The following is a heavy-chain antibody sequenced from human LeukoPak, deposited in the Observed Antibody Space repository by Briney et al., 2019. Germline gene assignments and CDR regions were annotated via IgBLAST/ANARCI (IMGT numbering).Heavy chain of an antibody. CDR3: ARDLGGSSKPDY. CDR1: GFTFSSYS. CDR2: ISSSGSPI. Sequence: GGSLRLSCAASGFTFSSYSMNWVRQAPGKGLEWVSYISSSGSPIYYAVSVKGRFTTSRDSAKNSLDLQMNSLRVEDTAVYYCARDLGGSSKPDYWGQGTLVTVSS. V-gene: IGHV3-48*04. D-gene: IGHD1-26*01. J-gene: IGHJ4*02.